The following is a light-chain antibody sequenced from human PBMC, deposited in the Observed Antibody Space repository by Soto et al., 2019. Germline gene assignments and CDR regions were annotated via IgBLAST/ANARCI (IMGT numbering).Light chain of an antibody. CDR1: QSVYSNY. CDR3: QQYACLPDT. J-gene: IGKJ2*01. Sequence: EIVLTQSPATLSLSPGERATLSCGASQSVYSNYLAWYQQKPGLAPRLLIYDASNRATGIPDRFSGSASGTDFTLIIICLEPEDFAGYYCQQYACLPDTFGQGTKLEVK. CDR2: DAS. V-gene: IGKV3D-20*01.